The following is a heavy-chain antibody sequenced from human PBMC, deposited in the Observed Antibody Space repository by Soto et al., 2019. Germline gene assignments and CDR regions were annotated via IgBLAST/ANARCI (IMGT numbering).Heavy chain of an antibody. D-gene: IGHD6-6*01. CDR2: ISYDGRYK. CDR3: ARPTIAARPSPIDY. V-gene: IGHV3-30*04. Sequence: QVQLVESGGGVVQPGRSLRLSCAASGFTFSNYAMHWVRQAPGKGLEWVAVISYDGRYKFYADSVQGRFTISRDDSKNTLALQVNSLSAEDTAVYYWARPTIAARPSPIDYWGQGTLVTVSS. CDR1: GFTFSNYA. J-gene: IGHJ4*02.